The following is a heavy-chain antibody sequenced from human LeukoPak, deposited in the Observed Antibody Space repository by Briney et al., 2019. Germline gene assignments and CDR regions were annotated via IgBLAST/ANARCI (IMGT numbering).Heavy chain of an antibody. V-gene: IGHV3-74*01. CDR1: GFTFSSYW. D-gene: IGHD3-10*01. Sequence: GGSLRLSCAASGFTFSSYWMHWVRHTPGKGLVWVSRIKSDGSTIYADSVKGRFTISRDNAKNTLYLQMNSLRAEDTAIYYCARAVTYFYGSVTYDWFDPWGQGTLVTVSS. J-gene: IGHJ5*02. CDR3: ARAVTYFYGSVTYDWFDP. CDR2: IKSDGST.